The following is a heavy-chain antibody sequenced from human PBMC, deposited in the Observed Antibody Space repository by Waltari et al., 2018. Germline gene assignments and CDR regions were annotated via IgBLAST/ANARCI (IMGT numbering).Heavy chain of an antibody. J-gene: IGHJ4*02. V-gene: IGHV3-23*01. Sequence: DEHLLESGGGLAQPGGSLRLSCAASGFNFISYAMSWVRQAPGKGLEWASGISDSGVITKYADSVKGRFTVSRENSKNTVFLHLNSLRAEDTAFYYCARHLYSIDYLELAKWGQGTLVTVSS. CDR1: GFNFISYA. CDR3: ARHLYSIDYLELAK. D-gene: IGHD3-22*01. CDR2: ISDSGVIT.